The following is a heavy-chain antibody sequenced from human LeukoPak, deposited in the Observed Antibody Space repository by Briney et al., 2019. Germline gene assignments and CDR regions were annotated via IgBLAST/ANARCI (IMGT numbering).Heavy chain of an antibody. V-gene: IGHV3-30-3*01. D-gene: IGHD3-3*01. CDR2: ISYDGSNK. CDR3: ARASPEVSWSGYHPDV. J-gene: IGHJ6*02. Sequence: GRSLRLSCAASGFTFSSYAMHWVRQAPGKGLEWAAVISYDGSNKYYADSVKGRFTISRDNSKNTLYLQMNSLRAEDTAVYYCARASPEVSWSGYHPDVRGQGTTVTVSS. CDR1: GFTFSSYA.